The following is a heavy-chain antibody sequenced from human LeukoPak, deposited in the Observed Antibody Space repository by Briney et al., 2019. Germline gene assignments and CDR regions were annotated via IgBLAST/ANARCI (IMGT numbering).Heavy chain of an antibody. V-gene: IGHV3-21*01. CDR2: ISSSSSYI. Sequence: PGGSLRLSCAASGFTFSSYSMNWVRQAPGKGLEWVSSISSSSSYIYYADSVKGRFTISRDNAKNSLYLQMNSLRAEDTAVYYCARDPTGSSSWDDYWGQGTLATVSS. CDR3: ARDPTGSSSWDDY. CDR1: GFTFSSYS. D-gene: IGHD6-13*01. J-gene: IGHJ4*02.